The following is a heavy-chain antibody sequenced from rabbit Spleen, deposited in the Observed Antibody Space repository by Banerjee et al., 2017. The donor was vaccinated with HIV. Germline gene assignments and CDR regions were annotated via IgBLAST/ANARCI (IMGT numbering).Heavy chain of an antibody. CDR3: ARDTGSSFSSYGMDL. V-gene: IGHV1S40*01. CDR1: GFYFCRCYI. CDR2: IYAGSSGST. Sequence: QPLEDSGDGLDQPGSSINLTCTASGFYFCRCYIMCWVRKAPGKGLEWIACIYAGSSGSTAYASWAKGRFTISKTSSTTVTLQMTSLTVADTATYFCARDTGSSFSSYGMDLWGQGTLVTVS. D-gene: IGHD8-1*01. J-gene: IGHJ6*01.